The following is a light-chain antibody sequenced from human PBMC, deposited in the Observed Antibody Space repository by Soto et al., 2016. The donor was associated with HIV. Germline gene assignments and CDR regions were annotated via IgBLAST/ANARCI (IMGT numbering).Light chain of an antibody. CDR3: QQYNSYSPYT. J-gene: IGKJ2*01. CDR2: AAS. V-gene: IGKV1-17*01. Sequence: DIQMTQSPSSLSASVGDRVTITCRASQGIRNDLGWYQQKPGKAPKRLIFAASSLQSGVPSRFSGSGSGTEFTLTISSLQPDDFATYYCQQYNSYSPYTFGQGTKLEIK. CDR1: QGIRND.